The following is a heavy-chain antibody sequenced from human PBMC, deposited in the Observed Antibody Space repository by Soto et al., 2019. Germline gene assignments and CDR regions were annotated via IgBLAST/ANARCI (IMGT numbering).Heavy chain of an antibody. Sequence: EVQLVESGGDLVQPGRSLRLSCTASGFTFGDYAMIWFRQAPGKGLERVGFITSKRYGGTREPAASVKGRFTIPRDSSKRICYLQMNSLKPEYTAVYYCTKMPPSRYCRSGSCPAFDIWGQGTRVTVSA. CDR2: ITSKRYGGTR. J-gene: IGHJ3*02. CDR1: GFTFGDYA. D-gene: IGHD2-15*01. V-gene: IGHV3-49*01. CDR3: TKMPPSRYCRSGSCPAFDI.